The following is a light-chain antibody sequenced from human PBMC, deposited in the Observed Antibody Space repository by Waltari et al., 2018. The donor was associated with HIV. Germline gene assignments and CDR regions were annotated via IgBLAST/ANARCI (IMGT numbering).Light chain of an antibody. CDR2: WAS. CDR3: QQYSSTPLT. J-gene: IGKJ4*01. Sequence: DIVMTQSPDSLTVSLGERATINCKSSRSVLYPSNNRNYLAWYQQKPGQPPKLLVYWASSRESGVPDRFSGSGSGTDFTLTISSLQAEDVAVYYCQQYSSTPLTFGGGTKVEIK. V-gene: IGKV4-1*01. CDR1: RSVLYPSNNRNY.